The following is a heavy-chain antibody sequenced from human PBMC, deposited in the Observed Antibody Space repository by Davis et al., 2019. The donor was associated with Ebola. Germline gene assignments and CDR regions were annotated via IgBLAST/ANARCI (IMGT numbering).Heavy chain of an antibody. CDR2: ITSSGLTK. Sequence: GESLKISCAASGFTFSTYEIHWVRQAPGQGLEWISYITSSGLTKYYADSVKGRFTISRDNAKKSLYLQMNSLRAEDTAVYYCAKDSGWQMSPWGQGTLVTVSS. V-gene: IGHV3-48*03. J-gene: IGHJ5*02. CDR1: GFTFSTYE. D-gene: IGHD6-25*01. CDR3: AKDSGWQMSP.